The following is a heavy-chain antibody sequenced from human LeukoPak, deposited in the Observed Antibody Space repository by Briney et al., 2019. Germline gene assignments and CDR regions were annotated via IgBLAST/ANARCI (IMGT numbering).Heavy chain of an antibody. CDR3: ARELAAAGNFDY. CDR2: IYYSGST. CDR1: GGSISSYY. V-gene: IGHV4-59*01. D-gene: IGHD6-13*01. J-gene: IGHJ4*02. Sequence: SETLSLTCTVSGGSISSYYWGWIRQPPGKGLEWIGYIYYSGSTNYSPSLKSRVTISVDTSKNQFSLKLSSVTAADTAVYYCARELAAAGNFDYWGQGTLVTVSS.